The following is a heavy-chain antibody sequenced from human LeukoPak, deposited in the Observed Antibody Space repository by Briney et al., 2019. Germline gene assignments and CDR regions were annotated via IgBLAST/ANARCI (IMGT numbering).Heavy chain of an antibody. CDR2: IYPGDSDT. CDR3: ARQRVDCSSTSCYGGWFDP. Sequence: GESLNISCKGSGYSFTIYCIGWARQMTGKGREWVGIIYPGDSDTRYSPSFQCQVTISSDKSMTTAYLQWRILNSSASAMHYCARQRVDCSSTSCYGGWFDPWGQGTLVTVSS. CDR1: GYSFTIYC. D-gene: IGHD2-2*01. J-gene: IGHJ5*02. V-gene: IGHV5-51*01.